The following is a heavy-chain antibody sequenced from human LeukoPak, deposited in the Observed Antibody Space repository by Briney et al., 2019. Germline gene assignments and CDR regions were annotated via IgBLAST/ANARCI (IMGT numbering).Heavy chain of an antibody. CDR3: AKDLRYCSGGSCYSPFDY. V-gene: IGHV3-30*18. CDR1: GFTFSNYA. Sequence: GGSLRLSCAASGFTFSNYAMHWVRQAPGKGLEWVAVISYDGSNKYYADSVKGRFTISRDNSKNTLYLQMNSLRAEDTAVYYCAKDLRYCSGGSCYSPFDYWGQGTLVTVSS. D-gene: IGHD2-15*01. J-gene: IGHJ4*02. CDR2: ISYDGSNK.